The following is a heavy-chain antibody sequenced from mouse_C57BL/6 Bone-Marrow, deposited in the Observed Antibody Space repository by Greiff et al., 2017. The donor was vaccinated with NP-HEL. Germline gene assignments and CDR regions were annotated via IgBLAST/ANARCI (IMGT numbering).Heavy chain of an antibody. V-gene: IGHV10-1*01. CDR3: VRHEPQTAQAPFAY. CDR1: GFSFNTYA. D-gene: IGHD3-2*02. Sequence: EVMLVESGGGLVQPKGSLKLSCAASGFSFNTYAMNWVRQAPGKGLEWVARIRSKSNNYATYYADSVKDRFTISRDDSESMLYLQMNNLKTEDTAMYYCVRHEPQTAQAPFAYWGQGTLVTVSA. J-gene: IGHJ3*01. CDR2: IRSKSNNYAT.